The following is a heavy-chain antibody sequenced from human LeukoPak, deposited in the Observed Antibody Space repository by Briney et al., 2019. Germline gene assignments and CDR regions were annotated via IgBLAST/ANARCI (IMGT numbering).Heavy chain of an antibody. V-gene: IGHV3-11*04. CDR3: ARDRAKVIATLME. J-gene: IGHJ4*02. D-gene: IGHD2-21*01. CDR1: GFSFSDYH. Sequence: GGSLRLSCAASGFSFSDYHMSWIRQASGKGLEWVSYISSSGGTISYADSVKGRFTISRDNSRNTLYLQMNSLRAEDTAVYYCARDRAKVIATLMEWGQGTLVTVSS. CDR2: ISSSGGTI.